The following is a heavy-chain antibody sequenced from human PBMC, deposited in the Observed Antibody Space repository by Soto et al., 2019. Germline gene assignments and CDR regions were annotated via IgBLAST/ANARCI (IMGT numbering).Heavy chain of an antibody. V-gene: IGHV4-34*01. CDR2: INHSGST. J-gene: IGHJ4*02. CDR3: ARDKITGLFDY. CDR1: GGSFSGYY. D-gene: IGHD2-8*02. Sequence: QVQLQQWGAGLLKPSETLSLTCAVYGGSFSGYYWTWIRQPPGTGLEWIGEINHSGSTNYNPSLKGRVTISVDTSKNQFSLKPNYVTAADPAVYYCARDKITGLFDYWGQGTLVTVSS.